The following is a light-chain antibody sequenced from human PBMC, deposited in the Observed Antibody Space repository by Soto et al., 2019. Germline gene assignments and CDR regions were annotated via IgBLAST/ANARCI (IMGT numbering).Light chain of an antibody. CDR3: LLSSICAYV. CDR1: TGAVTSGHY. CDR2: DTS. Sequence: QAVVTQEPSLTVSPGGTVTLTCGSSTGAVTSGHYPYWFQQKPGQAPRTLIYDTSNKHSWTPARFSGSLLGGKAALTLSGAQPVVEAEYSCLLSSICAYVSGTVT. V-gene: IGLV7-46*01. J-gene: IGLJ1*01.